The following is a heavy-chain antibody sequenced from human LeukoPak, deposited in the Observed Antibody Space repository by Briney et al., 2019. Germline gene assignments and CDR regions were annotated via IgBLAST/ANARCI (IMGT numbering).Heavy chain of an antibody. Sequence: GGSLRLSCAASGFTFSSYAMSWVRQAPGKGLEWVSGIGRSGADTYYTDSVKGRFTISRDNSKNTLYLQMNSLRAEDTAIYYCAKDRVTMVRGVIGYWGQGTLVTVSS. CDR3: AKDRVTMVRGVIGY. V-gene: IGHV3-23*01. D-gene: IGHD3-10*01. CDR2: IGRSGADT. J-gene: IGHJ4*02. CDR1: GFTFSSYA.